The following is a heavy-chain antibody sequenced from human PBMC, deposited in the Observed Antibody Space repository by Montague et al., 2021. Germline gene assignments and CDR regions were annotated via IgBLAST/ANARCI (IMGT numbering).Heavy chain of an antibody. CDR1: GGSISSGGFY. J-gene: IGHJ4*02. V-gene: IGHV4-31*03. CDR2: IYGSGST. CDR3: ARSGGYCSGGRCDTFDY. Sequence: TLSLTCSVSGGSISSGGFYWSWIRQHPGKGPEWIGSIYGSGSTNYNPSLKSRLTLSRDTSKNQVSLRLTSVTAAETAVHYCARSGGYCSGGRCDTFDYWGQGTLVTVSS. D-gene: IGHD2-15*01.